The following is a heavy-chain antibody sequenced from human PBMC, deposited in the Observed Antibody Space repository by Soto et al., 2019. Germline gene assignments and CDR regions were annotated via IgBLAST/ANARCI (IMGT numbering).Heavy chain of an antibody. CDR1: GYSISSGYY. D-gene: IGHD1-26*01. J-gene: IGHJ4*02. V-gene: IGHV4-38-2*02. Sequence: SETLSLTCAVSGYSISSGYYWGWIRQPPGKGLEWIGSIYHSGSTYYNQSLKSRVTISVDTSKNQFSLKLSSVTAADTAVYYCARDKGWGDVGVDYWGQGTLVTVSS. CDR2: IYHSGST. CDR3: ARDKGWGDVGVDY.